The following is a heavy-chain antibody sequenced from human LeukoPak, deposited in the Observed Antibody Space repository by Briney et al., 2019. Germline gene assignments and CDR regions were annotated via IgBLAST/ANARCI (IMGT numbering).Heavy chain of an antibody. V-gene: IGHV1-2*02. CDR3: ARNEAKDY. CDR2: INPNSGGT. J-gene: IGHJ4*02. D-gene: IGHD1-1*01. Sequence: ASVKVSCKASGYIFAGYSIHWVRQAPGQGLEWMGWINPNSGGTNFAQKFQGRVTMTRDTAISTVYMELSRLRSDDTAVYYCARNEAKDYWGQGTLVTVSS. CDR1: GYIFAGYS.